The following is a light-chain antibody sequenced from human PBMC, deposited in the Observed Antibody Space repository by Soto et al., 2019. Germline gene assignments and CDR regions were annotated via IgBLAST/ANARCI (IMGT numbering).Light chain of an antibody. J-gene: IGKJ1*01. CDR2: TAS. CDR3: LQDYSYPRT. Sequence: DIQMTQSPSTLSASVGDRVTITCRASQTINSYLAWYQQKPGKAPKLLIYTASTLQSGVPSRFSGSGSGTDFTLIISRLQPEDSATYYCLQDYSYPRTFGQGTKVDIK. CDR1: QTINSY. V-gene: IGKV1-5*03.